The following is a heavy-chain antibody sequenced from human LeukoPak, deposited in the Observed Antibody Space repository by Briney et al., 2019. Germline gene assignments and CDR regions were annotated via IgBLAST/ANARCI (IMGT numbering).Heavy chain of an antibody. CDR3: ARDTRLLWFGELSYGMDV. CDR2: INPNSGGT. V-gene: IGHV1-2*02. J-gene: IGHJ6*02. Sequence: ASVKVSCKASGYTFTGYYMHWVRQAPGQGLEWMGWINPNSGGTNYAQKFQGRVTMTRDTSISTAYMELSRLRSDDTAVHYCARDTRLLWFGELSYGMDVWGQGTTVTVSS. D-gene: IGHD3-10*01. CDR1: GYTFTGYY.